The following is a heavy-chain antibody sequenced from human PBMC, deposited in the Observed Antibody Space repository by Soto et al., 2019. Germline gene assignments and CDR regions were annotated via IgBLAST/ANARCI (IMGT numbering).Heavy chain of an antibody. Sequence: PSETLSLTCTVSGGSISIGGYYWSWIRHHPGKGLEWIGYIYYSGSTYYNPSLKSRVTISVDTSKNQFSLKLSSVTAADTAVYYCAREKKWLEDNYYYYYGMDVWGQGTTVTVSS. CDR2: IYYSGST. CDR3: AREKKWLEDNYYYYYGMDV. V-gene: IGHV4-31*03. CDR1: GGSISIGGYY. D-gene: IGHD3-22*01. J-gene: IGHJ6*02.